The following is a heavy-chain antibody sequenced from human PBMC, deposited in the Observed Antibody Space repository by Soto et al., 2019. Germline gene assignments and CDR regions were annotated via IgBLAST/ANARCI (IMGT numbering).Heavy chain of an antibody. D-gene: IGHD3-3*01. Sequence: PGGSLRLSCAASGFAFSRDAMHWVRQAPGKGLDWVSIISYDGSRKFYADSVKGRFTISRDNSRDTLYLQMDNLRPEDTAMYHCAKDQGVGGDLGLIDYWGQGTLVTVSS. CDR1: GFAFSRDA. CDR2: ISYDGSRK. CDR3: AKDQGVGGDLGLIDY. J-gene: IGHJ4*02. V-gene: IGHV3-30*18.